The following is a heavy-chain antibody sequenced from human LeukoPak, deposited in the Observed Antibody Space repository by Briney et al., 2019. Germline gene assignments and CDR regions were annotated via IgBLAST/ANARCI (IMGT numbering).Heavy chain of an antibody. V-gene: IGHV4-59*08. CDR1: GGSISSYY. Sequence: PSETLSLTCTVSGGSISSYYWSWIRQPPGKGLEWIGHIYYSGSTNYNPSLKSRVTISVDTSKNQFSLKLSSVTAADTAVYYCARGVAVYYYGMDVWGQGTTVTVSS. J-gene: IGHJ6*02. D-gene: IGHD3-3*01. CDR2: IYYSGST. CDR3: ARGVAVYYYGMDV.